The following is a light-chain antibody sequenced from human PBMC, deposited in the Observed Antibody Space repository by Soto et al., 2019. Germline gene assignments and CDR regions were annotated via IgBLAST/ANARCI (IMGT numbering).Light chain of an antibody. CDR3: QQYNNWPGT. CDR1: QSVNSD. CDR2: DAS. J-gene: IGKJ1*01. V-gene: IGKV3-15*01. Sequence: EIVMTQSPATLSVSPGERATLSCRASQSVNSDLAWYQQKPGQAPRLLIHDASTRATGIPVRFSGSGSETEFTLSISSLQSEDFAVYYCQQYNNWPGTFGQGTKVDIK.